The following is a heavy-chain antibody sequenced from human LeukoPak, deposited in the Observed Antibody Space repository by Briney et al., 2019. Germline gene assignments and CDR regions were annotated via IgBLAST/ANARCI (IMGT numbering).Heavy chain of an antibody. D-gene: IGHD5-24*01. CDR3: ATYGRDGYRGFY. Sequence: GGSLRLSCVASGFTFNKYSMNWVRQAPGKGLEWITYIDESSANIYYADSVKGRFTTSRDNAKNSVYLHMNSLRAEDTAVYYCATYGRDGYRGFYWGQGTLVTVSS. CDR2: IDESSANI. V-gene: IGHV3-48*04. J-gene: IGHJ4*02. CDR1: GFTFNKYS.